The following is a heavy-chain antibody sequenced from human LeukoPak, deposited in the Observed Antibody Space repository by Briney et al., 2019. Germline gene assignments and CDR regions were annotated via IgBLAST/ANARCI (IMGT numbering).Heavy chain of an antibody. CDR1: GFTFSSYA. D-gene: IGHD3-22*01. Sequence: GGSLRLSCAASGFTFSSYAMSWVRQAPGKGLEWVSAISGSGGSTYYADSVKGRFTISRDNSKNTLYLQMNSLRAEDTAVYYCAKEGDSSGYYPNWSDPWGQGTLVTVSS. CDR3: AKEGDSSGYYPNWSDP. V-gene: IGHV3-23*01. CDR2: ISGSGGST. J-gene: IGHJ5*02.